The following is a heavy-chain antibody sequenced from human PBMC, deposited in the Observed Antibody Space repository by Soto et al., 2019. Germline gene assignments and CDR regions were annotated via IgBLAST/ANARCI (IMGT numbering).Heavy chain of an antibody. D-gene: IGHD2-21*02. V-gene: IGHV1-46*01. J-gene: IGHJ4*02. CDR2: VNPSGGHT. Sequence: QVQLVQSGAEVKKPGASVKVSCKASGDTFTDYYIHWVRQAPGQGLEWMGTVNPSGGHTTYPQHFPGRMTMTRDTSTGTLYVELTGLTSEDTAVYYCARGGHVVVVTAALDYWGQGTLVTVSS. CDR1: GDTFTDYY. CDR3: ARGGHVVVVTAALDY.